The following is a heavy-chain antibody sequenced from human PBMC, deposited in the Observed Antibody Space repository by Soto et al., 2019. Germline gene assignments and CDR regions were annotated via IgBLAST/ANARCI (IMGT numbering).Heavy chain of an antibody. CDR1: GDTFNFYS. J-gene: IGHJ4*02. CDR2: VNPILSLS. Sequence: QVQLVQSGAEVKRPGSSVKVSCKASGDTFNFYSINWVRQAPGLGLEWLGRVNPILSLSNYAQRFQGRVTMTPDKSTSTAYMILNSLKSEDTAIYYCATSYGSGSRAFDYWGQGALVTVSS. CDR3: ATSYGSGSRAFDY. D-gene: IGHD3-10*01. V-gene: IGHV1-69*02.